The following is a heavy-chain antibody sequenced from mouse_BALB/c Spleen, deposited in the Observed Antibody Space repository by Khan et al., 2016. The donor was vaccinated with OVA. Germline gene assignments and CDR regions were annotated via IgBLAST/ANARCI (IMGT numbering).Heavy chain of an antibody. CDR3: ARHDFDVGGYAMGY. CDR1: GYSITSDYA. CDR2: ISYIGRT. J-gene: IGHJ4*01. Sequence: QLEESGPDLVKPSQSLSLTCTVTGYSITSDYAWNWIRQFPGNKLEWMGYISYIGRTSYNPTLKSRISITRDTSKNQFFLQLNSATPEDTATYYCARHDFDVGGYAMGYWGQGTSVTVSS. D-gene: IGHD2-4*01. V-gene: IGHV3-2*02.